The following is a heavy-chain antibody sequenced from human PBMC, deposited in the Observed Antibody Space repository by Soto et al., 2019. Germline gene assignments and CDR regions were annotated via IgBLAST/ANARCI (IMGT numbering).Heavy chain of an antibody. CDR1: GYSFTTYG. J-gene: IGHJ6*02. Sequence: ASVTVSCTASGYSFTTYGISWVRQAPGQGLEWMGWISGYNGDTNNAQKFQDRVTMTIDRSTTTAYLELRSLTSDDTAVYFCAKNGHPPYYYYGMDVWGQGTTVTGSS. D-gene: IGHD2-8*01. CDR2: ISGYNGDT. V-gene: IGHV1-18*01. CDR3: AKNGHPPYYYYGMDV.